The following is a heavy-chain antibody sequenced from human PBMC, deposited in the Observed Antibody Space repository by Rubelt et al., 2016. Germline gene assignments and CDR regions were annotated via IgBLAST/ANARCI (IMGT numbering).Heavy chain of an antibody. CDR3: ARTYYYDSSGYYGGYFDY. V-gene: IGHV1-2*02. D-gene: IGHD3-22*01. J-gene: IGHJ4*02. CDR2: INPNSGGT. Sequence: GEGLEWMGWINPNSGGTNYAQKFQGRVTMTRDTSISTAYMELSRLRSDDTAVYYCARTYYYDSSGYYGGYFDYWGQGTLVTVSS.